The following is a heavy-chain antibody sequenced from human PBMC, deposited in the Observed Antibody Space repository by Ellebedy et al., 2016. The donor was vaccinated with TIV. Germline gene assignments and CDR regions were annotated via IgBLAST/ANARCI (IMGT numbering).Heavy chain of an antibody. J-gene: IGHJ4*02. CDR1: GFTFSSRG. V-gene: IGHV3-21*01. Sequence: GGSLRLSCAASGFTFSSRGMNWVRQAPGKGLQWVSYISSNFRYRNYTDSVKGRFTISRDNARNSLSLQMDSLRAEDTAIYYCVTDRGEGGLLSFFDFWGRGTLVIVSS. CDR3: VTDRGEGGLLSFFDF. D-gene: IGHD3-10*01. CDR2: ISSNFRYR.